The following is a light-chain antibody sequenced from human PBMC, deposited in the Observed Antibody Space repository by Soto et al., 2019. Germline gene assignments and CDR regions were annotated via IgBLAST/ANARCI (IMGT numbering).Light chain of an antibody. CDR1: SSDVGGYNY. J-gene: IGLJ1*01. CDR2: EVS. CDR3: SSYTSSSTLLYV. Sequence: SALTQPASVCGSPGQAITISCTGTSSDVGGYNYVSWYQQHPGKAPKLMIYEVSNRPSGVSNRFSGSKSGNTASLTISGLQAEDEADYYCSSYTSSSTLLYVFGTGTKVTVL. V-gene: IGLV2-14*01.